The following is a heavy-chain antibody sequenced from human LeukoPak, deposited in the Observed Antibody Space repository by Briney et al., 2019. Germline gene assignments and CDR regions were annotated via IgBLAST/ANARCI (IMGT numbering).Heavy chain of an antibody. V-gene: IGHV1-18*01. CDR2: ISAYNGNT. J-gene: IGHJ4*02. CDR1: GYTFTSYG. Sequence: GPAKVSCKASGYTFTSYGISWVRQAPGQGLEWMGWISAYNGNTNYAQKLQGRVTMTTDTSTSTAYVELRSLRSDDTAVYYCARVGSHYDILTGYYNWGQGTLVTVSS. CDR3: ARVGSHYDILTGYYN. D-gene: IGHD3-9*01.